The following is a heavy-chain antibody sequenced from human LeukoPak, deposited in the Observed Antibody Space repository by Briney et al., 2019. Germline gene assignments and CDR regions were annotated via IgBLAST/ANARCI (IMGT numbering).Heavy chain of an antibody. CDR1: GITFRSYG. Sequence: QTGGSLRLSCAASGITFRSYGMHRVRQAPGEGLEWVAFIWYDGSNKYYADSVKGRFTTSRDNSRNTLFLQMNSLRAEDTAVYYCATDRATQYFDYWGQGTLVSVSS. J-gene: IGHJ4*02. CDR2: IWYDGSNK. D-gene: IGHD2-15*01. V-gene: IGHV3-30*02. CDR3: ATDRATQYFDY.